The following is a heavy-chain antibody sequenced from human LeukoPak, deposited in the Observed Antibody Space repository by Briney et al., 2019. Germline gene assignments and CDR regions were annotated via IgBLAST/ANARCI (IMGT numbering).Heavy chain of an antibody. J-gene: IGHJ4*02. D-gene: IGHD1-26*01. V-gene: IGHV3-7*01. CDR3: ARVGVGALTYFDY. CDR1: GFTFDDYA. CDR2: IKQDGSEK. Sequence: GGSLRLSCAASGFTFDDYAMHWVRQAPGKGLEWVANIKQDGSEKYYVDSVKGRFTISRDNAKNSLYLQMNSLRAEDTAGYYCARVGVGALTYFDYWGQGTLVTVSS.